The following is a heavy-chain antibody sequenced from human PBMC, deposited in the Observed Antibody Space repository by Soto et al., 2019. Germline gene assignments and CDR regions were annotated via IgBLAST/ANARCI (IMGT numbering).Heavy chain of an antibody. CDR3: ARESGYSYVRLDP. J-gene: IGHJ5*02. CDR2: IIPIFGTA. V-gene: IGHV1-69*13. CDR1: VGTFSSYA. Sequence: SLKVSCKASVGTFSSYAISWVREAPGQGLECMGGIIPIFGTANYAQKFQGRVTITADESTSTAYMELSSLRSEDTAVYYCARESGYSYVRLDPWGQGTLVTVSS. D-gene: IGHD5-18*01.